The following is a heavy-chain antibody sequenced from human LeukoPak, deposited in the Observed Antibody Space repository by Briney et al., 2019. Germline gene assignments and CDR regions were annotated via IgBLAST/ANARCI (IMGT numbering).Heavy chain of an antibody. CDR2: ISQTGYT. CDR3: TRHDVVPVIGHGMAV. J-gene: IGHJ6*02. D-gene: IGHD2-2*01. CDR1: GASIGSYY. V-gene: IGHV4-59*08. Sequence: PSETLYLTCTVSGASIGSYYWSWIRQPPGKGLEWIGYISQTGYTKYTPSLKSRVTISRDTSENQFSLILRSVSAADTAVYYCTRHDVVPVIGHGMAVWGQGTTVTVSS.